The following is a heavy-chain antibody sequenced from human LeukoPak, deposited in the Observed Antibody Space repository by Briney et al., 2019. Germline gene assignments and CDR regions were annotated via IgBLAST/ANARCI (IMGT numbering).Heavy chain of an antibody. J-gene: IGHJ4*02. CDR2: ISGSGGST. D-gene: IGHD4-17*01. CDR3: ASARHGDYVWDY. V-gene: IGHV3-23*01. CDR1: GFTFSSYA. Sequence: GGSLRLSCAASGFTFSSYAMSWVRQAPGKGLEWVSAISGSGGSTYYTDSVKGRFTIPRDNSKNTLYLQMNSLRAEDTAVYYCASARHGDYVWDYWGQGTLVTVSS.